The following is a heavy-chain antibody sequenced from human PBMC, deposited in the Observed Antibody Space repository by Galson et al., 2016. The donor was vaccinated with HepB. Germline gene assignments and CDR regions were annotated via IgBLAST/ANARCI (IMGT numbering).Heavy chain of an antibody. CDR2: INVGSGNT. CDR1: GFTFATSA. Sequence: SVKVSCKASGFTFATSAIHWVRQAPGQRLEWMGWINVGSGNTKSSQKFQGRVTLTRDTSASTAYMELSSLTSEDTSVYYCSRGGSTSPLDFWGQGTLVTVSS. D-gene: IGHD6-6*01. CDR3: SRGGSTSPLDF. J-gene: IGHJ4*02. V-gene: IGHV1-3*01.